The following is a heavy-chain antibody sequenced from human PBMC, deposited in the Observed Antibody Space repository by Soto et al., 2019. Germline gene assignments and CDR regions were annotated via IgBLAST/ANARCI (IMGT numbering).Heavy chain of an antibody. CDR3: AAGLIIFGGVIANS. V-gene: IGHV1-18*04. CDR2: ISADTGNT. D-gene: IGHD3-16*02. Sequence: GASVKVSCKASGNTFITYGVSWVRQAPGQGLEWMGWISADTGNTNYAQKRQGRVTMTTDTSANTAYLELTSLTSDDTAVYYCAAGLIIFGGVIANSWGQGTLVTVSS. CDR1: GNTFITYG. J-gene: IGHJ4*02.